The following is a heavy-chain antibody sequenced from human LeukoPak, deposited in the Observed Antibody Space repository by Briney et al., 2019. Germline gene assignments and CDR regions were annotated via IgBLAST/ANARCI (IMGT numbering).Heavy chain of an antibody. Sequence: GASVKVSCKASGYTFTGYYMHWVRQAPGQGLEWMGWINPNSGGTNYAQKFQGRVTMTRDTSISTAYMELSRLTSDDTAIYYCARIVASGRDYWGQGTLVTVSS. V-gene: IGHV1-2*02. CDR1: GYTFTGYY. CDR3: ARIVASGRDY. J-gene: IGHJ4*02. D-gene: IGHD6-19*01. CDR2: INPNSGGT.